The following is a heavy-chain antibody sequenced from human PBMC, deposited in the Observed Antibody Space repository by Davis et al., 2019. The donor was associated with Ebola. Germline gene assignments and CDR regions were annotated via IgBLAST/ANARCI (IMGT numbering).Heavy chain of an antibody. CDR1: GFTFSSYA. CDR2: ISGSGGST. Sequence: GESLMISCAASGFTFSSYAMSWVRQAPGKGLEWVSAISGSGGSTYYADSVKGRFTISRDNSKNTLYLQMNSLRADDTAVYYCANLDYGDNSGFDYWGQGTLVTVSS. CDR3: ANLDYGDNSGFDY. V-gene: IGHV3-23*01. J-gene: IGHJ4*02. D-gene: IGHD4-23*01.